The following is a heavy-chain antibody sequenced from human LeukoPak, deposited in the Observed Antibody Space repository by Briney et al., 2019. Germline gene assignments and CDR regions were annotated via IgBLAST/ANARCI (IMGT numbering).Heavy chain of an antibody. Sequence: QPGRSLRLSCAASGFTFSSYGMSWVRQAPGKGLEWVSAISGSGGSTYYADSVKGRFTISRDNSKNTLYLQMNSLRAEDTAVYYCAITKGYYYDSSDYFDYWGQGTLVTVSS. CDR2: ISGSGGST. CDR1: GFTFSSYG. D-gene: IGHD3-22*01. CDR3: AITKGYYYDSSDYFDY. J-gene: IGHJ4*02. V-gene: IGHV3-23*01.